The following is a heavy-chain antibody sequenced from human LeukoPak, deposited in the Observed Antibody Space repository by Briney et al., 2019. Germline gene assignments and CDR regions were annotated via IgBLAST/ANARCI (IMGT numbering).Heavy chain of an antibody. CDR2: MYTDGDT. CDR3: ARTTVVKPFDY. J-gene: IGHJ4*02. CDR1: GASISGYW. D-gene: IGHD4-23*01. Sequence: SETLSLTCDVSGASISGYWWSWIRQPAGKGLEWIGRMYTDGDTNYNPALKSRVTVSVDTSKNLFSLKLISVTAADTAVYYCARTTVVKPFDYWGQGTLVTVSS. V-gene: IGHV4-4*07.